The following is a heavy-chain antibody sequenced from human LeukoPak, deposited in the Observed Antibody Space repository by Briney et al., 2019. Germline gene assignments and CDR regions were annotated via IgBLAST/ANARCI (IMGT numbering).Heavy chain of an antibody. Sequence: PSETLSLTCAVSGGSISSYYWSWIRQPAGRGLEWIGRIYSSGSTDYNPSLKSRVTMSVDTSKNQFSLKLTSVTAADTAVYYCARLHRRHLWYYYGMDVWGQGTTVTVSS. CDR1: GGSISSYY. V-gene: IGHV4-4*07. CDR2: IYSSGST. CDR3: ARLHRRHLWYYYGMDV. J-gene: IGHJ6*02. D-gene: IGHD2-21*01.